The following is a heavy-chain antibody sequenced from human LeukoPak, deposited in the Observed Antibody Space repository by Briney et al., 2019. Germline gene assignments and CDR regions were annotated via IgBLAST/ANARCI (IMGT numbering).Heavy chain of an antibody. D-gene: IGHD2-8*01. V-gene: IGHV1-8*01. CDR1: GYNFKSYD. J-gene: IGHJ3*01. CDR3: ARGLRDGVTGNDVLDV. CDR2: MNPHGDYT. Sequence: ASVKVSCKASGYNFKSYDINWVRQASGQGLEWMGWMNPHGDYTGYAQKFQDRVTMTSDSSTTTAYMELRSLTSEDTALYYCARGLRDGVTGNDVLDVWGLGTMVIVTS.